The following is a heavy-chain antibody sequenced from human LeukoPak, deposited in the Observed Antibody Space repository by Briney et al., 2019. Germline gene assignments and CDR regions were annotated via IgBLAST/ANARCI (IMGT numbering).Heavy chain of an antibody. D-gene: IGHD3-10*01. CDR3: ARDGSVRGVIIPTLDY. Sequence: GGSLRLSCAASGFTFSSYAMHWVRQAPGKGLEWVAAISYDGSNKYYADSVKGRFTISRDNSKNTLYLQMNSLRAEDTAVYYCARDGSVRGVIIPTLDYWGQGTLVTVSS. CDR1: GFTFSSYA. V-gene: IGHV3-30*04. CDR2: ISYDGSNK. J-gene: IGHJ4*02.